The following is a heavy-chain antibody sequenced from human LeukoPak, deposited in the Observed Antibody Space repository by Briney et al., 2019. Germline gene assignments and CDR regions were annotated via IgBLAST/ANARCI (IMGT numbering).Heavy chain of an antibody. CDR3: ARGDPAGLFDS. J-gene: IGHJ4*02. D-gene: IGHD3-10*01. CDR1: SGSISSGGYY. CDR2: IYHSGNT. V-gene: IGHV4-30-2*01. Sequence: SQTLSLTCTVSSGSISSGGYYWSWIRQPPGKGLEWIGYIYHSGNTYYNPSLKSRVTISVDTSKKYCSLKLTSVTAADTAVYFCARGDPAGLFDSWGQGHLVTVSS.